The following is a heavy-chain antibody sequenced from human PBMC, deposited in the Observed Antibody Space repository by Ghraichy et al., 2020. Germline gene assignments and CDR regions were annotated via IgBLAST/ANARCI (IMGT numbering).Heavy chain of an antibody. CDR3: ASSPYYYDSSGYYFIGQHFDY. J-gene: IGHJ4*02. CDR2: IYYSGST. Sequence: SETLSLTCTVSGGSISSSSYYWGWIRQPPGKGLEWIGSIYYSGSTYYNPSLKSRVTISVDTSKNQFSLKLSSVTAADTAVYYCASSPYYYDSSGYYFIGQHFDYWGQGTLVTVSS. CDR1: GGSISSSSYY. D-gene: IGHD3-22*01. V-gene: IGHV4-39*07.